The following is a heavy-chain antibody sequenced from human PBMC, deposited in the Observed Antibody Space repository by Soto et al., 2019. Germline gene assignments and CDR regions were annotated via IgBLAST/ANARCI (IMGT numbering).Heavy chain of an antibody. Sequence: ASVKVSCKASGYTFTSYGISWVRQAPGQGLEWMGWISAYNGNTNYAQKFQGWVTMTRDTSISTAYMELSRLRSDDTAVYYCARVGGVYYGMDVWGQGTTVTVS. J-gene: IGHJ6*02. CDR1: GYTFTSYG. V-gene: IGHV1-18*01. CDR3: ARVGGVYYGMDV. CDR2: ISAYNGNT. D-gene: IGHD3-10*01.